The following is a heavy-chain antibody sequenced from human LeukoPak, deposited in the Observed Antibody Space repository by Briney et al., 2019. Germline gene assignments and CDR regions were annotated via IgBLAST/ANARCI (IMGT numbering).Heavy chain of an antibody. D-gene: IGHD1-7*01. CDR3: AATRITGTTVSDDY. V-gene: IGHV3-21*01. J-gene: IGHJ4*02. CDR2: ISSSSSYI. Sequence: GGSLRLSCAASGFTFSSYSMNWVRQAPGKGLEWVSSISSSSSYIYYADSVKGRFTISRDSAKNSLYLQMNSLRAEDTAVYYCAATRITGTTVSDDYWGQGTLVTVSS. CDR1: GFTFSSYS.